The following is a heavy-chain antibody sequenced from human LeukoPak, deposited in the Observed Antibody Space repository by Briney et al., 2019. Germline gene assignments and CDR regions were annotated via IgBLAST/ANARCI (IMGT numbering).Heavy chain of an antibody. CDR1: GYSISSGYY. CDR3: ARDISGYDYFDY. J-gene: IGHJ4*02. V-gene: IGHV4-38-2*02. CDR2: IYHSGST. Sequence: SETLSLTCTVSGYSISSGYYWGWIRQPPGKGLEWIGSIYHSGSTYYNPSLESRVTISVDTSKNQFSLKLSSVTAADTAVYYCARDISGYDYFDYWGQGTLVTVSS. D-gene: IGHD5-12*01.